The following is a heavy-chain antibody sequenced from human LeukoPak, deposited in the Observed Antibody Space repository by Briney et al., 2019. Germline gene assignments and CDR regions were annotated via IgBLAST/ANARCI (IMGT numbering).Heavy chain of an antibody. CDR1: GFTINSYW. J-gene: IGHJ2*01. CDR2: IKQDGSEK. CDR3: ARRYFDL. Sequence: GGSLRLSCVASGFTINSYWMNWVRQAPGKGLEWVANIKQDGSEKKYVDSVKGRFTISRDNAKNSLYLQMNSLRAEDTAVYYCARRYFDLWGRGTLVTVSS. V-gene: IGHV3-7*01.